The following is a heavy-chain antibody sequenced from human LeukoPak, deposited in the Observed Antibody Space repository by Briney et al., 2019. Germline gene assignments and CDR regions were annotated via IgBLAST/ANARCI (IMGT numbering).Heavy chain of an antibody. CDR3: ARSSIRLGVAGSPDY. J-gene: IGHJ4*02. Sequence: SGESLKISCKGSGYSFTNYWIGWVRQMPGKGLEWMGIIYPGDSDTKYSPSFQGQVTISADKSISTAYLQWSSLKASDTAMYYCARSSIRLGVAGSPDYWGQGALVTVSS. CDR1: GYSFTNYW. D-gene: IGHD6-19*01. V-gene: IGHV5-51*01. CDR2: IYPGDSDT.